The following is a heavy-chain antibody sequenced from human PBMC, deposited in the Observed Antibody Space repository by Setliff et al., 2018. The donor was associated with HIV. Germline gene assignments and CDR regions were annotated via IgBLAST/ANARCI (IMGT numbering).Heavy chain of an antibody. D-gene: IGHD2-2*01. V-gene: IGHV1-46*01. CDR3: ARSVWAVVVPTDPAVDAFAI. J-gene: IGHJ3*02. CDR1: GFILTSNY. CDR2: INPGTGST. Sequence: GASVKVSCKASGFILTSNYMHWVRQAPGQGLEWMGLINPGTGSTKYAQKFQGRVTITADKSTSTVYLDLRSLTSEDTAMYYCARSVWAVVVPTDPAVDAFAIWGQGTMVTVSS.